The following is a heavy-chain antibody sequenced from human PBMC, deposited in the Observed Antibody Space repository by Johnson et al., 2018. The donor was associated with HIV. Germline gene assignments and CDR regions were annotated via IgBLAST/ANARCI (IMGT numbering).Heavy chain of an antibody. D-gene: IGHD4-17*01. V-gene: IGHV3-20*04. CDR1: GFTFDDYG. J-gene: IGHJ3*02. Sequence: VQLVESGGGVVRPGGSLRLSCAASGFTFDDYGMSWVRQAPGKGLEWVSGINWNGGSTGYADSVEGRFTISRVNAKNSLYLKMNSLRAEDTALYYCAREGRMDYGAPRAAFDIWGQGTMVTVSS. CDR2: INWNGGST. CDR3: AREGRMDYGAPRAAFDI.